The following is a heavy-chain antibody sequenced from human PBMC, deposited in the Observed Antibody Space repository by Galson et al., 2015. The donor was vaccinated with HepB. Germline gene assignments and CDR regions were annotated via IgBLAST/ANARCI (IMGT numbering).Heavy chain of an antibody. J-gene: IGHJ3*02. Sequence: SLRLSCAASGFTFSSYGMHWVRQAPGKGLEWVAVISYDGSNKYYADSVKGRFTISRDNSKNTLYLQMNSLRAEDTAVYYCAQTQYSGYDNSAFDIWGQGTMVTVSS. CDR1: GFTFSSYG. CDR3: AQTQYSGYDNSAFDI. V-gene: IGHV3-30*03. CDR2: ISYDGSNK. D-gene: IGHD5-12*01.